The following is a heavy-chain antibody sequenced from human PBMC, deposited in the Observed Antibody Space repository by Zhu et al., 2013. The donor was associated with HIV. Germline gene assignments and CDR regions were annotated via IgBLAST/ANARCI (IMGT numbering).Heavy chain of an antibody. V-gene: IGHV1-2*02. CDR2: INPNSGGT. J-gene: IGHJ3*02. CDR3: AKIVGATEPQDAFDI. D-gene: IGHD1-26*01. CDR1: GYTFTGYY. Sequence: QVQLVQSGAEVKKPGASVKVSCKASGYTFTGYYMHWVRQAPGQGLEWMGWINPNSGGTNYAQKFQGRVTMTRDTSISTAYMELSRLRSDDTAVYYCAKIVGATEPQDAFDIWGQGTMVTVSS.